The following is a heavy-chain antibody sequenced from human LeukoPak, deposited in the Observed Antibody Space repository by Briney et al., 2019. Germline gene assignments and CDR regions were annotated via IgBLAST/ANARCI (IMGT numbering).Heavy chain of an antibody. D-gene: IGHD6-13*01. J-gene: IGHJ4*02. Sequence: SETLSLTCTVSGVSISSYYWTWIRQTPGKGLEWIGYVYYTGNTNYNPSLRSRVTISLDSSKNQFSLRLSSVTAADTAVYYCARREAAGVFYFDYWGQGTLVTVSS. V-gene: IGHV4-59*01. CDR1: GVSISSYY. CDR2: VYYTGNT. CDR3: ARREAAGVFYFDY.